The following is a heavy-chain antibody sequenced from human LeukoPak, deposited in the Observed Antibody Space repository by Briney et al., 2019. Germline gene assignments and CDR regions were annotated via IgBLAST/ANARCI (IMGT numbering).Heavy chain of an antibody. D-gene: IGHD6-19*01. CDR1: GFTFSSYG. V-gene: IGHV3-30*18. Sequence: GGSLRLSCAASGFTFSSYGMHWVLQAPGKGLEWVAVISYDGSNKYYADSLKGRFTISRDNSKNTLYLQMNSLSTEDTAVYYCAKVVQWLDPDFDYWGQGTLVTVSS. CDR3: AKVVQWLDPDFDY. CDR2: ISYDGSNK. J-gene: IGHJ4*02.